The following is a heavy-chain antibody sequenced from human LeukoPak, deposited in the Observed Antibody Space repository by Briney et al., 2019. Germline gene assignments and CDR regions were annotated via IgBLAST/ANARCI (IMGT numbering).Heavy chain of an antibody. CDR1: GFTFSNYR. J-gene: IGHJ5*02. CDR3: AKVLPIYFSPSSWFDP. V-gene: IGHV3-21*04. D-gene: IGHD3-3*01. Sequence: GGSLRLSCAASGFTFSNYRMNWVRQAPGKGLEWVSSISSSSIYIYYADSLKGRFTISRDNAKNSLYLQMNSLRAEDTAIYYCAKVLPIYFSPSSWFDPWGQGTLVTVSS. CDR2: ISSSSIYI.